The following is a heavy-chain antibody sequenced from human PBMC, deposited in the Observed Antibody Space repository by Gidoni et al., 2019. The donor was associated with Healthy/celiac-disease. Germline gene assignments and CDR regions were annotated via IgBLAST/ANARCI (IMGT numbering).Heavy chain of an antibody. J-gene: IGHJ5*02. CDR2: MWHDSSNE. CDR1: VLTFSSYG. D-gene: IGHD5-12*01. CDR3: ARGGYSGCDRVDVFDP. Sequence: QVQLVASGGPVVQPGWPLRLPCPASVLTFSSYGMHWVRQAPSKGLEGVAVMWHDSSNEYCADYVKGRFTISRDRSENTLYQQMNRLRTEETAVYYCARGGYSGCDRVDVFDPWGQGTLVTVSS. V-gene: IGHV3-33*01.